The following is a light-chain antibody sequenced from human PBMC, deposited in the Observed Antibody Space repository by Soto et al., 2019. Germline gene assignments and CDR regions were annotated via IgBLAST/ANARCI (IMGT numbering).Light chain of an antibody. J-gene: IGKJ4*01. CDR1: QGIGND. CDR3: LQHNSLLT. CDR2: DAS. V-gene: IGKV1-17*01. Sequence: DIQMTQSPPSLSASVGDRVTITCRAGQGIGNDLGWYQQKPGKAPKRLIYDASVLESGVPSRFSGSGSGTEFTLTISILQPEDLATYYCLQHNSLLTFGGGNKVDIK.